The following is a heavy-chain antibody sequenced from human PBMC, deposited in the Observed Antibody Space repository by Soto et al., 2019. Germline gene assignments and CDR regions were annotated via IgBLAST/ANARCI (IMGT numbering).Heavy chain of an antibody. Sequence: QMQLQESGPGLVKPSETLSLTCTVSGGSITSDYWSWIRQSPGKGLEWIGYIYYSGGTHYNPSLESRVTISIDTSREHFSLRLTSVTAADTAVYFCARRSGYDRDWGQGSLVTVSS. CDR3: ARRSGYDRD. J-gene: IGHJ4*02. V-gene: IGHV4-59*08. D-gene: IGHD5-12*01. CDR2: IYYSGGT. CDR1: GGSITSDY.